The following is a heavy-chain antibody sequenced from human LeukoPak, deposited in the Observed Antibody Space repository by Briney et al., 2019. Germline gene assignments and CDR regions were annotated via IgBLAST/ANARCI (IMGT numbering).Heavy chain of an antibody. J-gene: IGHJ4*02. CDR2: INKDGSEK. D-gene: IGHD4-11*01. V-gene: IGHV3-7*05. CDR3: ATANSVCFEY. CDR1: GFTFSTYW. Sequence: GGSLRLSCAASGFTFSTYWMTWVRQAPGKGLEWVANINKDGSEKYYADSVKGRFTVSRDNAKNSLYLQMTSLRAEDTAVYYCATANSVCFEYWGLGTLVTVS.